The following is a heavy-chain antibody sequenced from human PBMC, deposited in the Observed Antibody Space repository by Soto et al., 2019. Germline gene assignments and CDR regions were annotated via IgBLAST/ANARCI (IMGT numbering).Heavy chain of an antibody. CDR2: ITPIYPTT. Sequence: QVQLVQSGAEVRKPGSSVQVSCKASGGTFYTYTFSWVRQAPGQGLEWMGSITPIYPTTNYAEKFQGRLTVTADGSTNTAYMELNSLTSEDTAVYYCARILRYSFPTSDDLDSWGQGTLVTVSS. V-gene: IGHV1-69*15. CDR3: ARILRYSFPTSDDLDS. J-gene: IGHJ4*02. CDR1: GGTFYTYT. D-gene: IGHD5-18*01.